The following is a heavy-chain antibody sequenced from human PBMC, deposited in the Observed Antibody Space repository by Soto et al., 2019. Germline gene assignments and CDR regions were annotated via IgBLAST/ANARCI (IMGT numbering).Heavy chain of an antibody. CDR1: GGSISSFY. CDR3: ARDKITGLFDY. D-gene: IGHD2-8*02. J-gene: IGHJ4*02. Sequence: SETLSLTCTVSGGSISSFYWSWFRQPPGQELERIGYIYYSGSTNYNPSLKRQVTISVDKSKNQYSLKLSSVTAADTAVYYCARDKITGLFDYWGQGTLVTVSS. CDR2: IYYSGST. V-gene: IGHV4-59*12.